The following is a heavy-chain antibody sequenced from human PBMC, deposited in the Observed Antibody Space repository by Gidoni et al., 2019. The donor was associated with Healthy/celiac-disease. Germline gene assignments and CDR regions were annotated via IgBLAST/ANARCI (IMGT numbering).Heavy chain of an antibody. CDR1: GGSFSGYY. V-gene: IGHV4-34*01. CDR2: INHSGST. J-gene: IGHJ4*02. CDR3: AIGGVVVTANYFDY. D-gene: IGHD3-22*01. Sequence: QVQLQQWGAGMLKPSETLSLTCAVYGGSFSGYYWSWIRQPPGKGLELIGEINHSGSTNYNPSLKSRVTISVDTSKNQFSLKLSSVTAADTAVYYCAIGGVVVTANYFDYWGQGTLVTVSS.